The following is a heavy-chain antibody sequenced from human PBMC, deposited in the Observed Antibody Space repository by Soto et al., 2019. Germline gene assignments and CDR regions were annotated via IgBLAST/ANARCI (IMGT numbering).Heavy chain of an antibody. CDR2: FDPEDGET. CDR1: GYTLTELS. J-gene: IGHJ3*02. CDR3: ATGYCSSTSCLDAFDI. D-gene: IGHD2-2*01. V-gene: IGHV1-24*01. Sequence: GASVKVSCKVSGYTLTELSMHWVRQAPGKGLEWMGGFDPEDGETIYAQKFQGRVTMTEDTSTDTAYMELSSLRSEDTAVYYCATGYCSSTSCLDAFDIWGQGTMVTVS.